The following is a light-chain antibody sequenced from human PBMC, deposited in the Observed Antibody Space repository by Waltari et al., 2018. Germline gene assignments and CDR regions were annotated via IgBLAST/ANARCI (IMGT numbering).Light chain of an antibody. CDR3: QQYYSTPVT. V-gene: IGKV4-1*01. J-gene: IGKJ4*01. Sequence: DIVMTQSPDSLAVSLGERATINCKSSQSVLSSSNNKNYLAWYQQKPGQPPKLVMYWASTRESGVPDRFSGSGSGTDFTLTISSLQAEDVAVYYCQQYYSTPVTFGGGTKLEI. CDR2: WAS. CDR1: QSVLSSSNNKNY.